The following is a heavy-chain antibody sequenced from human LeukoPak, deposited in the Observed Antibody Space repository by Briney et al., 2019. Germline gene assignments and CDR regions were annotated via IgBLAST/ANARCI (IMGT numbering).Heavy chain of an antibody. D-gene: IGHD1-7*01. V-gene: IGHV4-61*01. Sequence: PSETLSLTCTVSGGSVSSGSFYWSWIRQPPGKGLEWIGYIYYSGGTKYNPSLNSRVTISIDTSNNQFSLKLNSATAADTAVYYCARASGITGTNFDYWGQGTLVTVSS. CDR1: GGSVSSGSFY. CDR2: IYYSGGT. CDR3: ARASGITGTNFDY. J-gene: IGHJ4*02.